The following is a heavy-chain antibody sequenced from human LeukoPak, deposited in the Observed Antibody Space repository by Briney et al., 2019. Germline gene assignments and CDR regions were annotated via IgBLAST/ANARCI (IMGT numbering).Heavy chain of an antibody. D-gene: IGHD3-9*01. CDR3: ARGYRPRYYDILTGYFDY. J-gene: IGHJ4*02. CDR1: GYSISSDYY. Sequence: PSETLSLTCTVSGYSISSDYYWGWIRQPPGKGLEWIGNIFHNGNTYYNPSLKSRVTMSIDTSKKQFSLKLSSVTAADTAVYYCARGYRPRYYDILTGYFDYWGQGTLVTVSS. CDR2: IFHNGNT. V-gene: IGHV4-38-2*02.